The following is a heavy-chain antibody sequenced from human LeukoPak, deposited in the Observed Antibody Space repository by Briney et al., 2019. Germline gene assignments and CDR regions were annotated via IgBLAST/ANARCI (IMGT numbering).Heavy chain of an antibody. CDR3: AKLPDVDTYPSTLNDYYYYYMDV. D-gene: IGHD5-18*01. Sequence: GGSLRLSCAASGFTFSSYAMSWVRQAPGKGLEWVSAISGSGGSTYYADSVKGRFTISRDNSKNTLYLQMNSLRAEDTAVYYCAKLPDVDTYPSTLNDYYYYYMDVWGKGTTVTVSS. CDR2: ISGSGGST. J-gene: IGHJ6*03. V-gene: IGHV3-23*01. CDR1: GFTFSSYA.